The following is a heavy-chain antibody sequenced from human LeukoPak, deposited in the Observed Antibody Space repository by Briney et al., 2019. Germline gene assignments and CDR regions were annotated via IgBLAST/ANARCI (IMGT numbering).Heavy chain of an antibody. CDR1: GFIFSSYW. J-gene: IGHJ4*02. D-gene: IGHD3-10*01. CDR3: ARDSGGESDY. V-gene: IGHV3-7*03. CDR2: IKSDGSEE. Sequence: GGSLRLSCATSGFIFSSYWMCWVRQAPGKALEWVANIKSDGSEEYYGDSVKGRFTISRDNAKNSLYLQMNSLRAEDTAVYYCARDSGGESDYWGQGTLVTVSS.